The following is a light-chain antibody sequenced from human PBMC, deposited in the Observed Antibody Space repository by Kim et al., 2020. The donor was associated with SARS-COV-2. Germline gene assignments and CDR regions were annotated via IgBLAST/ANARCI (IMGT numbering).Light chain of an antibody. CDR1: NIGSKS. V-gene: IGLV3-21*04. CDR3: QVWDSSSDHRV. CDR2: YDS. J-gene: IGLJ3*02. Sequence: PGKTARITCGGNNIGSKSVHWYQQKPGQAPALVIYYDSDRPSGIPERFSGSNSGNTATLTISRVEAGDEADYYCQVWDSSSDHRVFGGGTQLTVL.